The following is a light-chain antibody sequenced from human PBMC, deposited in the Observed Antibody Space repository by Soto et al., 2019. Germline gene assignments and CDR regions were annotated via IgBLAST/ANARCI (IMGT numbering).Light chain of an antibody. CDR2: RSD. Sequence: LTQPPSASGTPGQRVTISCSGSSSNIGSNHVYWYQQFPGMAPKLLMYRSDQRPTGVPDRFSGSRSGTSASLAISGLRSDDEADYYCSARDDILSGVVFGGGTQLTVL. J-gene: IGLJ7*01. CDR1: SSNIGSNH. CDR3: SARDDILSGVV. V-gene: IGLV1-47*01.